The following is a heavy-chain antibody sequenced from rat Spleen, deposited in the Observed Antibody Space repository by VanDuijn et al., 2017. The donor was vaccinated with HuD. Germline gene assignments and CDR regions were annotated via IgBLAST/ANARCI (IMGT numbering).Heavy chain of an antibody. V-gene: IGHV5-20*01. Sequence: EVQLVESGGGLVQPGRSLKLSCAASGFTFSNYYMAWVRQAPTKGLEWVASISSGGGGTYYPDSVKGRFTISRDKAKSTLYLQMDSLRSEDAATYYCTTVTYWGQGTLVTVSS. CDR1: GFTFSNYY. CDR3: TTVTY. J-gene: IGHJ3*01. CDR2: ISSGGGGT.